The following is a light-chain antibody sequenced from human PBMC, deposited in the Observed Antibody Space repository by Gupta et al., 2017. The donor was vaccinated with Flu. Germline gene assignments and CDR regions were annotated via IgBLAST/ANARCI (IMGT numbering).Light chain of an antibody. CDR3: CSYAGSSTWV. J-gene: IGLJ3*02. Sequence: QSALTQPASVSGSPGQSLTIPCTGTSSDVGSYNLVSWYQQHPGKAPKLMIYEGSKRPSGVSNRFSGSKSGNTASLTISVLQAEDEADYYCCSYAGSSTWVFGGGTKLTVL. CDR2: EGS. CDR1: SSDVGSYNL. V-gene: IGLV2-23*01.